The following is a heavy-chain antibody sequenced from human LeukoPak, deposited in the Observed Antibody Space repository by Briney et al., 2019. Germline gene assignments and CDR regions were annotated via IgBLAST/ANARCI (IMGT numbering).Heavy chain of an antibody. V-gene: IGHV3-23*01. Sequence: PGGSLRLSCAASGFTFSSYAMTWVRQGPGKGLEWVSTISSSGGNTYNADSVKGRFTISRDNSKNTLNLQMSSLRAEDTAVYYCARRAASSGHYFDQWGQGTLVTVSS. CDR2: ISSSGGNT. J-gene: IGHJ4*02. D-gene: IGHD6-19*01. CDR3: ARRAASSGHYFDQ. CDR1: GFTFSSYA.